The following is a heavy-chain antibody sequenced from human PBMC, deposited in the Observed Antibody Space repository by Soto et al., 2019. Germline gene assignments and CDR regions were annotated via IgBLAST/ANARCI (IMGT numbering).Heavy chain of an antibody. CDR1: GFTFSSYS. Sequence: GGSLSLSCAASGFTFSSYSMNWVRQAPGKGLEWVSSISSSSSYIYYADSVKGRFTISRDNAKNSLYLQMNSLRAEDTAVYYCARVPNAGYSSSWYDYWGQGTLVTVSS. J-gene: IGHJ4*02. CDR2: ISSSSSYI. CDR3: ARVPNAGYSSSWYDY. D-gene: IGHD6-13*01. V-gene: IGHV3-21*01.